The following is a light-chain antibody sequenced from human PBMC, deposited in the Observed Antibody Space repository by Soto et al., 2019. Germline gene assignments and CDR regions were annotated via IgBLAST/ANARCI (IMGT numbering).Light chain of an antibody. J-gene: IGLJ2*01. CDR1: SSNIGTNT. CDR3: ADCNVSLVD. CDR2: SDN. V-gene: IGLV1-44*01. Sequence: QSVLTQPPSASGTPGQRVTISCSGSSSNIGTNTVIWYQQLPGAAPRLLIYSDNQRPSGVADRFSGSKAGASSALAISRLQSEDEADYYCADCNVSLVDFGVETKMAV.